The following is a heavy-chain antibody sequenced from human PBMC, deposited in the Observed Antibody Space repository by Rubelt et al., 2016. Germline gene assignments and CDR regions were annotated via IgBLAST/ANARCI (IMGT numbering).Heavy chain of an antibody. CDR3: ARGPWDYYGMDV. D-gene: IGHD7-27*01. J-gene: IGHJ6*02. Sequence: GLEWVANIKQDGSEKYYVDSVKGRFTISRDNSKNTLYLQMNSLRAEDTAVYYCARGPWDYYGMDVWDQGTTVTVSS. V-gene: IGHV3-7*04. CDR2: IKQDGSEK.